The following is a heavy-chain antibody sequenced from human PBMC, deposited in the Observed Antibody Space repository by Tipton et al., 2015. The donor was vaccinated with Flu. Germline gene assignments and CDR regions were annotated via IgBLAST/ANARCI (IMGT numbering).Heavy chain of an antibody. V-gene: IGHV5-51*03. CDR2: IHPDASDT. Sequence: QLVQSGAEVKKPGESLMISCKTSGYFFTSYWIAWVRQVLGKGLEWMGMIHPDASDTRYSPSFQGHVSMSADKSIRTAYLHVSSLKASDTAMYYCARRIVATIWAFDVWGQGTMVSVSS. D-gene: IGHD5-12*01. J-gene: IGHJ3*01. CDR3: ARRIVATIWAFDV. CDR1: GYFFTSYW.